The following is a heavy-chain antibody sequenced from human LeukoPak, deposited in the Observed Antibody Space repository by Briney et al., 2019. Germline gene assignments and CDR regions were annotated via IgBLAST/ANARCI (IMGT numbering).Heavy chain of an antibody. CDR3: ARHIVVVVAATDY. V-gene: IGHV3-23*01. J-gene: IGHJ4*02. Sequence: GGSLRLSCAASGFTFSSYAMSWVRQAPGKGLEWVSAISGSGGSTYYADSMKGRFTISRDNSKNTLYLQMNSLRAEDTAVYYCARHIVVVVAATDYWGQGTLVTVSS. D-gene: IGHD2-15*01. CDR2: ISGSGGST. CDR1: GFTFSSYA.